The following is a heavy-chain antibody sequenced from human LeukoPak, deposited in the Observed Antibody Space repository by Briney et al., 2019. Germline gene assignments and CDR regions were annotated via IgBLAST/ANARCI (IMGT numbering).Heavy chain of an antibody. CDR2: IYTSGST. CDR1: GGSISSYY. V-gene: IGHV4-4*07. Sequence: SETLSLTCTVSGGSISSYYWSWIRQPAGKGLEWIGRIYTSGSTNYNPSLKSRVTMSVDTSKNQFSLKLSSVTAADTAVYYCARDPPNYDSSGYYHRPYAFDIWGQGTMVTVSS. J-gene: IGHJ3*02. CDR3: ARDPPNYDSSGYYHRPYAFDI. D-gene: IGHD3-22*01.